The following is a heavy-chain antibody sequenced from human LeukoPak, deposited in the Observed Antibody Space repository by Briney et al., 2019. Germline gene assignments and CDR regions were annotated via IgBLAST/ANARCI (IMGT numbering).Heavy chain of an antibody. D-gene: IGHD3-10*01. V-gene: IGHV1-2*02. CDR3: ARGTGEGYYYGSGSRGYFDY. CDR1: GYTFTGYY. Sequence: ASVKVSCKASGYTFTGYYMHWVRQAPGQGLEWMGWINPNSGGTNYAQKFQGRVTMTRDTSISTAYMELSRLRSDDTAVYYCARGTGEGYYYGSGSRGYFDYWGQGTLVTVSS. J-gene: IGHJ4*02. CDR2: INPNSGGT.